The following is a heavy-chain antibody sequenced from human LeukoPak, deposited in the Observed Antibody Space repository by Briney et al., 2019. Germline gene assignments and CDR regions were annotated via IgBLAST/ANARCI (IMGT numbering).Heavy chain of an antibody. Sequence: ASVKVSCKASGGTFSSYAISWVRQAPGQGLEWMGIINPSGGSTSYAQKFQGRVTMTRDMSTSTVYMELSSLRSEDTAVYYCARDRTDYDFWSGYYYFDYWGQGTLVTVSS. CDR3: ARDRTDYDFWSGYYYFDY. CDR2: INPSGGST. V-gene: IGHV1-46*01. D-gene: IGHD3-3*01. J-gene: IGHJ4*02. CDR1: GGTFSSYA.